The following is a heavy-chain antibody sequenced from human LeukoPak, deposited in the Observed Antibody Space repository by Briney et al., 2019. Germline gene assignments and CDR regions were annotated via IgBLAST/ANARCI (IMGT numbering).Heavy chain of an antibody. J-gene: IGHJ6*02. V-gene: IGHV3-7*03. Sequence: GGALRLSCGASGLTFSSYCMNWARQAPGKGLEWVASINHNGNVNYYVDSVKGRFTISRDNAKNSLYLQMSNLRAEDTAVYFCARGGGLDVWGQGATVTVSS. CDR1: GLTFSSYC. CDR3: ARGGGLDV. D-gene: IGHD3-16*01. CDR2: INHNGNVN.